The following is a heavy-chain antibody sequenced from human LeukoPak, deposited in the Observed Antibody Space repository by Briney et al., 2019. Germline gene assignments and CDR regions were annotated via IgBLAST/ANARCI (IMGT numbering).Heavy chain of an antibody. V-gene: IGHV4-59*01. CDR3: ARGRWLQFGYYFDY. CDR2: IYYSGST. CDR1: GGSISSYY. D-gene: IGHD5-24*01. Sequence: MASETLSLTCTVSGGSISSYYWSWIRQPPGKGLEWIGYIYYSGSTNYNPSLKSRVTISVDTSKNQFSLKLSSVAAADTAVYYCARGRWLQFGYYFDYWGQGPLVTVSS. J-gene: IGHJ4*02.